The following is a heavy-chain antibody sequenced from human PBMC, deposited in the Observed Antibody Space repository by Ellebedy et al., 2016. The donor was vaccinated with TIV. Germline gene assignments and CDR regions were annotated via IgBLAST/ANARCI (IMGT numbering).Heavy chain of an antibody. CDR1: GFTFSNYW. CDR3: ARGGYGRPFDC. Sequence: GGSLRLSCAASGFTFSNYWMKWVRQAPGKGLEWVANIKQDGSDKYYVDSVKGRFTISRDNAKNSLFLQMNSLRVEDTAVYFCARGGYGRPFDCWGQGTLVTVSS. J-gene: IGHJ4*02. CDR2: IKQDGSDK. V-gene: IGHV3-7*03. D-gene: IGHD5-12*01.